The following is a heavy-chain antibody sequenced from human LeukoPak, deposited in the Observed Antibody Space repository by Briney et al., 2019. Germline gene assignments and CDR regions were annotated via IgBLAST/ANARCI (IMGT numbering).Heavy chain of an antibody. CDR3: ANLGVVVPAAMARGSDY. D-gene: IGHD2-2*01. Sequence: GGSLRLSCVASGFTFSSNGMHWVRQAPGKGLEWVTFIQYDGSKKYYADSVKGRFTISRDNSKNTLYLQMNSLRAEDTAVYYCANLGVVVPAAMARGSDYWGQGTLVTVSS. CDR1: GFTFSSNG. V-gene: IGHV3-30*02. J-gene: IGHJ4*02. CDR2: IQYDGSKK.